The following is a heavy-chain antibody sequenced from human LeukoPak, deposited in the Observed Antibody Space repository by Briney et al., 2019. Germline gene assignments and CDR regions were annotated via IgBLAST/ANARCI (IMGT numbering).Heavy chain of an antibody. J-gene: IGHJ3*02. CDR2: IYYSGST. CDR3: ARKWAGIAVAGPDDAFDI. D-gene: IGHD6-19*01. CDR1: GGSISSYY. Sequence: SETLSLTCTVSGGSISSYYWSWIRQPPGKGLEWIGYIYYSGSTNYNPSLKSRVTISEDTSKNQFSLKLSSVTAADTAVYYCARKWAGIAVAGPDDAFDIWGQGTMVTVSS. V-gene: IGHV4-59*08.